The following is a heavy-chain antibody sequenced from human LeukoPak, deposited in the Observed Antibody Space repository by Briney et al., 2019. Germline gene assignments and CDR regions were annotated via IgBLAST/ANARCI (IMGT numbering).Heavy chain of an antibody. CDR3: ARRVATHFDY. CDR1: GFTFSSYW. D-gene: IGHD5-12*01. J-gene: IGHJ4*02. CDR2: ISSSGSTI. V-gene: IGHV3-48*04. Sequence: PGGSLRLSCAASGFTFSSYWMSWVRQAPGKGLEWVSYISSSGSTIYYADSVKGRFTISRDNAKNSLYLQMNSLRAEDTAVYYCARRVATHFDYWGQGTLVTVSS.